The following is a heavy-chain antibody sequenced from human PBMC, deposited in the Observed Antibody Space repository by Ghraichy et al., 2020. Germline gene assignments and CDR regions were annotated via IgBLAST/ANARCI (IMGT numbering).Heavy chain of an antibody. CDR2: ISGDRGTT. J-gene: IGHJ4*02. CDR1: GFPFNNYA. V-gene: IGHV3-23*01. Sequence: GGSLRLSCAASGFPFNNYAMSWVRQAPGKGLEWVSAISGDRGTTHYADSVKGRFTISRDNSKNTLHLQMNSLRAEDAAVYYCAKSRLTLISVVIGVFDFWGQGTLVTVSS. CDR3: AKSRLTLISVVIGVFDF. D-gene: IGHD3-22*01.